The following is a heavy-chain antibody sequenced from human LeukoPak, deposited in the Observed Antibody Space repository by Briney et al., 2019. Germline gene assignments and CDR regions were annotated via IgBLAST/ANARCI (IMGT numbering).Heavy chain of an antibody. D-gene: IGHD5-24*01. J-gene: IGHJ4*02. V-gene: IGHV3-53*01. CDR2: IYSDGST. CDR1: GFTVSSNY. CDR3: ARLGSATPQFDY. Sequence: GGSLRLSCAASGFTVSSNYMSWVRQAPGKGLEWVSVIYSDGSTYYADSVKGRFTISRDNSKNTLYLQMNSLRAEDTAVYYCARLGSATPQFDYWGQGTLVTVSS.